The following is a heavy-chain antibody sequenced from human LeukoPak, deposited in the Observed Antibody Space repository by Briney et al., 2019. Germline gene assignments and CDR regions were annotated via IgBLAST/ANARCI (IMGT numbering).Heavy chain of an antibody. CDR1: GGSISSYY. D-gene: IGHD3-10*01. V-gene: IGHV4-59*01. CDR3: ARGARGSGSYYGY. CDR2: IYYSGST. Sequence: PSETLSLTCTVSGGSISSYYWSWIRQPPGKGLEWIGYIYYSGSTNYNPSFKSRVTISVDTSKNQFSLKLSSVTAADTAVYYCARGARGSGSYYGYWGQGTLVTVSS. J-gene: IGHJ4*02.